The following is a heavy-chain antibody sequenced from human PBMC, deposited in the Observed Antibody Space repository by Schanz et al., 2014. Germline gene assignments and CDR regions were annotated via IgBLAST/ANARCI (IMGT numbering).Heavy chain of an antibody. CDR1: EFTFSTDA. V-gene: IGHV3-23*01. J-gene: IGHJ4*02. Sequence: EVHLLESGGGLVQPGGSLRLSCAASEFTFSTDAMSWVRQAPGKGLEWLSVISASGGDTYYADSVKGRFTISRDNSKNTLYLQMNSLRAEDTAVYYCANNWNLDYWGQGTLXTVSS. CDR2: ISASGGDT. D-gene: IGHD1-20*01. CDR3: ANNWNLDY.